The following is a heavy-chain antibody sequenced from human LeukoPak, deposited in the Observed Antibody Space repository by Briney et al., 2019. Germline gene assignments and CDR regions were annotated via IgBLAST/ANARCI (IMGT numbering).Heavy chain of an antibody. V-gene: IGHV3-30*18. CDR1: GFTFSSYG. CDR3: AKDLSVNYYYDSSGYYSPPDY. D-gene: IGHD3-22*01. J-gene: IGHJ4*02. Sequence: GGSLRLSCAASGFTFSSYGMHWVRQAPGKGLEWVSVISYDGSNKYYADSVKGRFTISRDNSKNTLYLQMNSLRAEDTAVYYCAKDLSVNYYYDSSGYYSPPDYWGQGTLVTVSS. CDR2: ISYDGSNK.